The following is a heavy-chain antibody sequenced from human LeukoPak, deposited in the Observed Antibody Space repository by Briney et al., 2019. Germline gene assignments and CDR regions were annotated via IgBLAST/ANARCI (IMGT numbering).Heavy chain of an antibody. CDR3: ARLWRDGSNWHPDDN. V-gene: IGHV4-4*07. J-gene: IGHJ4*02. Sequence: SETLSLTCTVSGASVTAYLWSWIRQPAGQGLEWIGRTSVNEGATYNPSLTSRVTMSVDTSKNQFSLRLTSMTAADTAIYYCARLWRDGSNWHPDDNWGQGTLVTVSS. CDR2: TSVNEGA. D-gene: IGHD4-11*01. CDR1: GASVTAYL.